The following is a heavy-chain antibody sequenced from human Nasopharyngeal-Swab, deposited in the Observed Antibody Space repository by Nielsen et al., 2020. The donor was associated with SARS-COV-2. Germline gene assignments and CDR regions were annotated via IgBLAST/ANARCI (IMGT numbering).Heavy chain of an antibody. CDR1: GFIFSTYA. CDR2: ISYDGSSN. J-gene: IGHJ6*02. CDR3: ARDKVVVVPAAIYYYGMDV. V-gene: IGHV3-30-3*01. Sequence: LSLTCAASGFIFSTYAMHWVRQAPGKGLEWVALISYDGSSNYYAHSVKGRFTISRDNAKNTLHLQMNSLRAEGTAVYYCARDKVVVVPAAIYYYGMDVWGQGTTVTVSS. D-gene: IGHD2-2*01.